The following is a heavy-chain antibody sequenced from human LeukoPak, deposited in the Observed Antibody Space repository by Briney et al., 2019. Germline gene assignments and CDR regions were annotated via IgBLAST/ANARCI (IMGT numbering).Heavy chain of an antibody. Sequence: SVKVSCKASGGTFSSYTISWVRQAPGQGLEWMGRIIPILGIANYAQKLQGRVTITADKSTSTAYMELSSLRSEDTAVYYCARAHGTHSSGYYDCWGQGTLVTVSS. CDR2: IIPILGIA. V-gene: IGHV1-69*02. CDR3: ARAHGTHSSGYYDC. CDR1: GGTFSSYT. D-gene: IGHD3-22*01. J-gene: IGHJ4*02.